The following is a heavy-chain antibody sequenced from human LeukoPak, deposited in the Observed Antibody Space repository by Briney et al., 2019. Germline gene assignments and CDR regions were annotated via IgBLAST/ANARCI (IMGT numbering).Heavy chain of an antibody. V-gene: IGHV3-74*01. J-gene: IGHJ4*02. Sequence: GGSLRLSCAASGFTFSSYWMHWVHQAPGKGLVWLSQINSDGSSTTYADSVKGRFTISRDNAKSTLYLQMNSLSAEDTAVYYCARGPVSRSNLEYWGQGTLVTVSS. CDR2: INSDGSST. CDR1: GFTFSSYW. D-gene: IGHD5/OR15-5a*01. CDR3: ARGPVSRSNLEY.